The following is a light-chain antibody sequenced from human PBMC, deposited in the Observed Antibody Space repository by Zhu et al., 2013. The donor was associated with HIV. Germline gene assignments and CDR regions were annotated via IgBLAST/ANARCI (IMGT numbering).Light chain of an antibody. J-gene: IGKJ1*01. CDR3: QQRSNWLPTWT. CDR2: DAS. CDR1: QSVSST. V-gene: IGKV3-11*01. Sequence: EIVLTQSPGTLSLSPGERATLSCRASQSVSSTWLAWYQQKPGQAPRLLIYDASNRATGIPARFSGSGSGTDFTLTIGSLEPEDFAVYYCQQRSNWLPTWTFGQGTKVEIK.